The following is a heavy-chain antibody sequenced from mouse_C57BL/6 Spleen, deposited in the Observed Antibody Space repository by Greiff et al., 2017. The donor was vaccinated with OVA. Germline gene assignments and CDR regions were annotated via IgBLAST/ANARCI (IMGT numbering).Heavy chain of an antibody. CDR1: GFTFSSYA. J-gene: IGHJ4*01. CDR3: TGDPGYSNGAMDY. D-gene: IGHD2-5*01. V-gene: IGHV5-9-1*02. CDR2: ISSGGDYI. Sequence: EVNLVESGEGLVKPGGSLKLSCAASGFTFSSYAMSWVRQTPEKRLEWVAYISSGGDYIYYADTVKGRFTISRDNARNTLYLQMSSLKSEDTAMYYCTGDPGYSNGAMDYWGQGTSVTVSS.